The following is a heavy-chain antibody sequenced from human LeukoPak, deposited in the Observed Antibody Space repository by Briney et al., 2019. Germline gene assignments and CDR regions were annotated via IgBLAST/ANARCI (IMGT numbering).Heavy chain of an antibody. V-gene: IGHV1-2*02. CDR1: GYTFTGYY. CDR3: ARVRGYSYGVFDY. Sequence: ASVTVSCKASGYTFTGYYMHWVRQAPGQGLEWMGWINPNSGGTNYAQKFQGRVTMTRDTSISTAYMELSRLRSDDTAVYYCARVRGYSYGVFDYWGQGTLVTVSS. CDR2: INPNSGGT. D-gene: IGHD5-18*01. J-gene: IGHJ4*02.